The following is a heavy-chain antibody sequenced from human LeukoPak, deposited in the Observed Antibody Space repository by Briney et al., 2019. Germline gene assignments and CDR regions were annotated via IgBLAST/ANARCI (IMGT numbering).Heavy chain of an antibody. V-gene: IGHV4-59*08. Sequence: PSETLSLTCSVSGGSVRSYFWSWIRQPPGKGLEWIGYIHYSGTTNYKPSLKSRVIISVETTKNQFSLKLSSVTAADTAVYYCARHGGESLVATILHAFDIWGQGTMVTVSS. CDR2: IHYSGTT. CDR3: ARHGGESLVATILHAFDI. D-gene: IGHD5-12*01. J-gene: IGHJ3*02. CDR1: GGSVRSYF.